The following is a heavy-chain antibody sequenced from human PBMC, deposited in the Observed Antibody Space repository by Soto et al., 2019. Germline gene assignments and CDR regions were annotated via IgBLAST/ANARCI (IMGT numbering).Heavy chain of an antibody. CDR3: ARDKNWAFDY. CDR1: GFTVSSNY. J-gene: IGHJ4*02. CDR2: IYSGGST. Sequence: AGGSLRLSCAASGFTVSSNYMTWVRQAPGKGLKWVSVIYSGGSTYYADSVKGRFTISRDNSKNTLYLQMNSLRAEDTAVYYCARDKNWAFDYWGQGTLVTVSS. D-gene: IGHD7-27*01. V-gene: IGHV3-53*01.